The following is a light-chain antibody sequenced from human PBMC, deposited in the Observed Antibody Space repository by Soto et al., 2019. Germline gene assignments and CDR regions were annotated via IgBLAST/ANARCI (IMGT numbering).Light chain of an antibody. Sequence: EIVLTQSPGTLSLSPGERATLSCRASESVSDNYLAWYQQRSGQAPRLVIYGASSRASAVPDRFSGSGSGADFTLTISRLEPEDFAVYHCQQRSIWPLTFGGGTRVE. V-gene: IGKV3D-20*02. CDR3: QQRSIWPLT. CDR2: GAS. J-gene: IGKJ4*01. CDR1: ESVSDNY.